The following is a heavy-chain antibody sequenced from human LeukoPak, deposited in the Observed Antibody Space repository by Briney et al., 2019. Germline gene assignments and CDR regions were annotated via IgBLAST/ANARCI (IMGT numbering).Heavy chain of an antibody. J-gene: IGHJ6*03. V-gene: IGHV1-18*01. D-gene: IGHD3-10*01. CDR2: ISAYNGNT. CDR3: ARDPPYYYGSGSSTYYYYYMDV. CDR1: GYTFISYG. Sequence: ASVKVSCKASGYTFISYGISWVRQAPGQGLEWMGWISAYNGNTNYAQKLQGRVTMTTDTSTTTAYMELRSLRSDDTAVYYCARDPPYYYGSGSSTYYYYYMDVWGKGTTVTVSS.